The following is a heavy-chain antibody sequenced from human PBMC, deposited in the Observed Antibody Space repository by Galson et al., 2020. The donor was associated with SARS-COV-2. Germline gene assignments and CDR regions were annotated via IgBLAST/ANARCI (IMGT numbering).Heavy chain of an antibody. Sequence: SETLSLTCAVYGGSLSGYYWSWIRQPPGKGLEWIGEINSSESTNYNPSLKSRVTISVDTSRNQFSLKLTSVTAADTAVYYCARVQPYHYYWSGRIDYWGQGILVTVSS. V-gene: IGHV4-34*01. CDR1: GGSLSGYY. J-gene: IGHJ4*02. CDR3: ARVQPYHYYWSGRIDY. CDR2: INSSEST. D-gene: IGHD3-3*01.